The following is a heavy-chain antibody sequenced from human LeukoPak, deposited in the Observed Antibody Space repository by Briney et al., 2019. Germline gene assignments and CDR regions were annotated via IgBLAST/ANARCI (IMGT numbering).Heavy chain of an antibody. J-gene: IGHJ4*02. CDR1: GYTFTGYY. CDR3: AREGPDIVVVPAAPAFDY. V-gene: IGHV1-2*02. CDR2: INPNSGGT. Sequence: ASVKVSCKASGYTFTGYYMHWVRQAPRQGLEWMGWINPNSGGTNYAQKFQGRVTMTRDTSISTAYMELSRLRSDDTAVYYCAREGPDIVVVPAAPAFDYWGQGTLVTVSS. D-gene: IGHD2-2*01.